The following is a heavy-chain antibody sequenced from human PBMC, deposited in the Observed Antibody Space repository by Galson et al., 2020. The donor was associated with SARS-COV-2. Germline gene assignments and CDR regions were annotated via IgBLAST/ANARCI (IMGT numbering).Heavy chain of an antibody. D-gene: IGHD3-10*01. CDR1: GFTFSSYA. V-gene: IGHV3-23*01. CDR2: ISGSGGST. Sequence: GSLRLSCAASGFTFSSYAMSWVRQAPGKGLEWVSAISGSGGSTYYADSVKGRFTISRDNSKNTLYLQMNSLRAEDTAVYYCAKDGDGSGSYSDYFDYWGQGTLVTVSS. CDR3: AKDGDGSGSYSDYFDY. J-gene: IGHJ4*02.